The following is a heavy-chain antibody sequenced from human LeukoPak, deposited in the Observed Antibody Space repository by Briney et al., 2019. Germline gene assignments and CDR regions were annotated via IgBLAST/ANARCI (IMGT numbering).Heavy chain of an antibody. CDR1: GITFSSYI. Sequence: GGSLRLSCAASGITFSSYIMNWVRQAPGKGLEWVSYISSSSSTIYYADSVKGRFTISRDNAKNSLYLQMNSLRDEDTAVYYCARDPLWQWLIFDYWGQGTLVTVSS. CDR2: ISSSSSTI. D-gene: IGHD6-19*01. V-gene: IGHV3-48*02. J-gene: IGHJ4*02. CDR3: ARDPLWQWLIFDY.